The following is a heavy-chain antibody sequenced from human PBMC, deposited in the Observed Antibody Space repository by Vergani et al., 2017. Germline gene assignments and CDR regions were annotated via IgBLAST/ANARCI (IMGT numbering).Heavy chain of an antibody. CDR3: ARDWVGATDF. J-gene: IGHJ4*02. CDR1: GFTFSSYG. V-gene: IGHV3-33*01. Sequence: QVQLVESGGGVVQPGRSLRLSCAASGFTFSSYGMHWVRQAPGKGLEWVAVIWYDGSNKYYADSVKGRFTISRDNSKNSLYLQMNSLRAEDTAVYYCARDWVGATDFWGQGTLVTVSS. D-gene: IGHD1-26*01. CDR2: IWYDGSNK.